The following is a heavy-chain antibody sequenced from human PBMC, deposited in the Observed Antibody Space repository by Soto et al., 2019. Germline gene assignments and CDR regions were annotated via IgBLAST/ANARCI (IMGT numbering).Heavy chain of an antibody. CDR1: GYTFTSYA. J-gene: IGHJ4*02. CDR2: ITPILGTA. CDR3: ARVYCSDGSCYSIDY. Sequence: ASVNVSCKASGYTFTSYAMHWVRQAPGQRLEWMGRITPILGTANYAQKFQGRVTMTRDTSTSTAYMELSSLRSEDTAVYYCARVYCSDGSCYSIDYWGQGTLVTVSS. V-gene: IGHV1-3*01. D-gene: IGHD2-15*01.